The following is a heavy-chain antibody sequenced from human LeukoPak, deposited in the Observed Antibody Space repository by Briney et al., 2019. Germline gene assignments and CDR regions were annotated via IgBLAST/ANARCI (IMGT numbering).Heavy chain of an antibody. CDR2: IRSSGSTI. V-gene: IGHV3-48*03. CDR1: GFTFSSYE. D-gene: IGHD3-10*01. CDR3: ARGPHYYGSGSEDKPLDY. Sequence: GGSLRLSCAASGFTFSSYEMNWVRQAPGKGLERVSYIRSSGSTIYYADSVKGRFTISRDNAKNSLYLQMNSLRAEDTAVYYCARGPHYYGSGSEDKPLDYWGQGTLVTVSS. J-gene: IGHJ4*02.